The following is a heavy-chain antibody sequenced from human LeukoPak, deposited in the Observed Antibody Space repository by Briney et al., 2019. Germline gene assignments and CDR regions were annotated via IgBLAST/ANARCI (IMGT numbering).Heavy chain of an antibody. CDR3: ARQYGRPFDY. Sequence: GESLKISRKGSGYSFSNYWIGWVRQMPGKGLEWMGIIYPGDSDTRCSPSFQGQVTVSVDESINTAYLQWSSLEASDTAMYYCARQYGRPFDYWGQGTLVTVSS. CDR2: IYPGDSDT. CDR1: GYSFSNYW. D-gene: IGHD4-17*01. J-gene: IGHJ4*02. V-gene: IGHV5-51*01.